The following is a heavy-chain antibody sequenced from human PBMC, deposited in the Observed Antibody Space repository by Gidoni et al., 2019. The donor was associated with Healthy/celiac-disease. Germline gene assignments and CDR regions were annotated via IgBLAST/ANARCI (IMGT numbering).Heavy chain of an antibody. CDR1: GGSFSGYY. V-gene: IGHV4-34*01. J-gene: IGHJ5*02. Sequence: QVQLQQWGAGLLKPSETLSLTCAVYGGSFSGYYWSWIRQPPGKGLEWIGEINHSGSTNYNPSLKSRVTISVDTSKNQFSLKLSSVTAADTAVYYCARGVAAGTSNWFDPWGQGTLVTVSS. CDR2: INHSGST. D-gene: IGHD6-13*01. CDR3: ARGVAAGTSNWFDP.